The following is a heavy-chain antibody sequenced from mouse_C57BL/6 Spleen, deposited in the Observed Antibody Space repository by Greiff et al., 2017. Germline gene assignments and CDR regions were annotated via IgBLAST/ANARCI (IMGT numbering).Heavy chain of an antibody. Sequence: VQLQQPGAELVRPGSSVKLSCKASGYTFTSYWMHWVKQRPIQGLEWIGNIDPSDSEPHYNQKFKDKATLTVDKSSSTAYMQLSSLTSEDSAVYYCARDLTGPFAYWGQGTLVTVSA. V-gene: IGHV1-52*01. J-gene: IGHJ3*01. CDR2: IDPSDSEP. CDR3: ARDLTGPFAY. D-gene: IGHD4-1*01. CDR1: GYTFTSYW.